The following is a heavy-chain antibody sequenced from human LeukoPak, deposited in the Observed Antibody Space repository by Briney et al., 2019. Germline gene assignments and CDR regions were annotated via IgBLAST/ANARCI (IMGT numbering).Heavy chain of an antibody. CDR3: AREVSEGFDF. Sequence: GVLRLSCTASGFTFSGYSMNWIRQAPGKGLEWVSSFGTRSTSIYHAGSVKGRFAISRDNAKNSLYLQMNSLRAEDTALYYCAREVSEGFDFWGQGTLVTASS. CDR2: FGTRSTSI. CDR1: GFTFSGYS. J-gene: IGHJ4*02. D-gene: IGHD3-22*01. V-gene: IGHV3-21*01.